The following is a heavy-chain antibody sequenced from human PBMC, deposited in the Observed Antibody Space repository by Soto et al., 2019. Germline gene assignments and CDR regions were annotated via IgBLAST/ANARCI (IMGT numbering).Heavy chain of an antibody. CDR2: IYYSGST. CDR3: ARHGSGYDWRTYYYYYYYMEV. D-gene: IGHD5-12*01. J-gene: IGHJ6*03. Sequence: SETLSLTCTVSGGSISSYYWSWIRQPPGKGLEWIGYIYYSGSTNYNPSLKSRVTISVDTSKNQFSLKLSSVTAADTAVYYCARHGSGYDWRTYYYYYYYMEVWGKGTTVTVSS. CDR1: GGSISSYY. V-gene: IGHV4-59*08.